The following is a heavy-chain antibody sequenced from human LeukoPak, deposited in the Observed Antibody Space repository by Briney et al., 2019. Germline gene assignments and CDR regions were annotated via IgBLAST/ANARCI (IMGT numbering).Heavy chain of an antibody. CDR2: IYTSGST. Sequence: SETLSLTCTVSGGSISSYYWSWIRQPAGKGLEWIGHIYTSGSTNYNPSLKSRVTISVDTSKNQFSLKLSSVTAADTAVYYCARGRRGSGSAFGVDVWGRGTTVIVSS. D-gene: IGHD3-10*01. J-gene: IGHJ6*02. V-gene: IGHV4-4*07. CDR1: GGSISSYY. CDR3: ARGRRGSGSAFGVDV.